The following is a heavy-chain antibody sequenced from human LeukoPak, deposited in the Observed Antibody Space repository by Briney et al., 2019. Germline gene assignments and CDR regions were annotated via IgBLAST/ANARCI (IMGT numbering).Heavy chain of an antibody. J-gene: IGHJ4*02. V-gene: IGHV3-30*18. CDR1: GFTFSSYG. D-gene: IGHD3-10*01. CDR2: ISYDGSNK. CDR3: AKDLPVYGSGPNEDDY. Sequence: AGGSLRLSCAASGFTFSSYGVHWVRQAPGKGLEWVAVISYDGSNKYYADSVKGRFTISRDNSKNTLYLQMNSLRAEDTAVYYCAKDLPVYGSGPNEDDYWGQGTLVTVSS.